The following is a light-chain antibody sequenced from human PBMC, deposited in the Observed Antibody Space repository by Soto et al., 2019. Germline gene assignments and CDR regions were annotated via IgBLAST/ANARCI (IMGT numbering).Light chain of an antibody. J-gene: IGKJ1*01. Sequence: DIQMTQSPSTLSASVGDRVTITCRASQSISSWLAWYQQKPGKAPKLLIYDASSLESGVPSRFSGSGSGTEFTLTISSLQPDDFATYYCQQYNSYSTFGQGTMVEIK. V-gene: IGKV1-5*01. CDR3: QQYNSYST. CDR2: DAS. CDR1: QSISSW.